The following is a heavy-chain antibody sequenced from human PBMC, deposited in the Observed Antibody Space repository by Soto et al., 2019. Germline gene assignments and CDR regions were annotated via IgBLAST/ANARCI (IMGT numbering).Heavy chain of an antibody. CDR2: IWYDGSNK. V-gene: IGHV3-33*01. Sequence: GSLRLSCAASGFTFSSYGMHWVRQAPGKGLEWVAVIWYDGSNKYYADSVKGRFTISRDNSKNTLYLQMNSLRAEDTAVYYCARGVGGYDFWSGYYFDYWGQGTLVTVSS. CDR3: ARGVGGYDFWSGYYFDY. J-gene: IGHJ4*02. CDR1: GFTFSSYG. D-gene: IGHD3-3*01.